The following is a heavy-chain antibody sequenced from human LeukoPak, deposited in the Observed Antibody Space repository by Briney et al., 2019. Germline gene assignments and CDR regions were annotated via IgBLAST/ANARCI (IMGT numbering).Heavy chain of an antibody. D-gene: IGHD3-10*01. CDR3: ARGNYYGSGSHRRGRDY. Sequence: SETLSLTCAVYGGSFSGYYWSWIRQPPGKGLEWIGEINHSGSTNYNPSLKSRVTISVDTSKNQFSLKLSSVTAADTAVYYCARGNYYGSGSHRRGRDYWGQGTLVTVSS. V-gene: IGHV4-34*01. J-gene: IGHJ4*02. CDR1: GGSFSGYY. CDR2: INHSGST.